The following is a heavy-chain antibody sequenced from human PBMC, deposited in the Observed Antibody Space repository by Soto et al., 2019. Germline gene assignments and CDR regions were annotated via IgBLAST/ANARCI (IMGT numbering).Heavy chain of an antibody. CDR3: ARGLGTEAAAGIISDY. V-gene: IGHV3-11*01. CDR1: GVPFRDYY. Sequence: GGSLRLSSAASGVPFRDYYMSWIRQAPGKGLEWVSYISSSGSTIYYADSVKGRFTISRDNAKNSLYLQMNSLRAEDTAVYYCARGLGTEAAAGIISDYWGQGTLVTVSS. D-gene: IGHD6-13*01. CDR2: ISSSGSTI. J-gene: IGHJ4*02.